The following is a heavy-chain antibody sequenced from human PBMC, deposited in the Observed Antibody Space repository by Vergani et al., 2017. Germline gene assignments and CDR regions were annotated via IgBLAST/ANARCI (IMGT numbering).Heavy chain of an antibody. Sequence: QVQLVQSGAEVKKPGASVKVSCKASGYTFTGYYMHWVRQAPGQGLEWRGWINPNSGGTNYAQKFQGWFTMTRDTSISTSYMELSRLRSDDTAVYYCASSYCSGGSCDAFDIWGQGTMVTFSS. CDR2: INPNSGGT. CDR3: ASSYCSGGSCDAFDI. V-gene: IGHV1-2*04. CDR1: GYTFTGYY. J-gene: IGHJ3*02. D-gene: IGHD2-15*01.